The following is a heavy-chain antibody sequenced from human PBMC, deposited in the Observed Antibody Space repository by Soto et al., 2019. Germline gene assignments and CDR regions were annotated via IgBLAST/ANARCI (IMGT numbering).Heavy chain of an antibody. V-gene: IGHV3-21*01. CDR2: ISSSSSYI. D-gene: IGHD3-10*01. CDR3: ARDLLMSPDEPWFDP. Sequence: PGGSLRLSCAASGFTFSSYSMNWVRQAPGKGLEWVSSISSSSSYIYYADSVKGRFTISRDNAKNSLYLQMNSLRAEDTAVYYCARDLLMSPDEPWFDPWGQGTLVTVSS. J-gene: IGHJ5*02. CDR1: GFTFSSYS.